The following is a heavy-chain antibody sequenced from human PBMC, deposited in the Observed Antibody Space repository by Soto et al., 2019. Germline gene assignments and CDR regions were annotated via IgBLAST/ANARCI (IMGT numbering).Heavy chain of an antibody. Sequence: GGSLRLSCAASGFTFSSYAMSWVRQAPGKGLEWVSAISGSGGSTYYADSVKGRFTTSRDNSKNTLYLQMNSLRAEDTAVYYCAKVHTMIANYYGMDVWGQGTTVTVSS. CDR2: ISGSGGST. CDR1: GFTFSSYA. V-gene: IGHV3-23*01. J-gene: IGHJ6*02. D-gene: IGHD3-22*01. CDR3: AKVHTMIANYYGMDV.